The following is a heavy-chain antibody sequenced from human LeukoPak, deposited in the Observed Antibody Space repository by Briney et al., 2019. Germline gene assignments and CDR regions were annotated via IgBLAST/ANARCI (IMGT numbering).Heavy chain of an antibody. J-gene: IGHJ4*02. CDR3: AKGFRYGGSSLHN. CDR1: GFTFSSYG. Sequence: GGSLRLSCAASGFTFSSYGMPSVRQAPGKGLEWVAVIWHDESNKYYADSVKGRFTNSRDNSKNTLYLQMNSLRAEDTAVYYCAKGFRYGGSSLHNWGQGTLVTVSS. D-gene: IGHD4-23*01. V-gene: IGHV3-33*06. CDR2: IWHDESNK.